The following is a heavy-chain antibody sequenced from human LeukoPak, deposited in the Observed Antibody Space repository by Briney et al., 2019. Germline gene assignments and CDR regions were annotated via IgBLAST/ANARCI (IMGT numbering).Heavy chain of an antibody. CDR1: GGALSSYY. Sequence: SETPSPTRPGSGGALSSYYWSWIRQPPGEGLEWIGYIYYSGSTNYNPSLKSRVTISVDTSKNQFSLKLSSVTAADTAVYYCARSHYGWFDPWGQGTLVTVSS. V-gene: IGHV4-59*01. D-gene: IGHD4-17*01. CDR2: IYYSGST. CDR3: ARSHYGWFDP. J-gene: IGHJ5*02.